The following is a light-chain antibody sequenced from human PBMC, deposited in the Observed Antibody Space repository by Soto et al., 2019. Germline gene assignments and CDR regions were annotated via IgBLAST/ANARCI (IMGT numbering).Light chain of an antibody. CDR1: QSINMY. V-gene: IGKV3-11*01. Sequence: IVLTQSPATLSLSPGERATLSCKASQSINMYVAWYHHRPGQGPRLLISEASRRATGIPARFSGSGSGTEFTLTISSLQPDDFATYYCQQYNSYRTFGQGTKVDIK. CDR2: EAS. J-gene: IGKJ1*01. CDR3: QQYNSYRT.